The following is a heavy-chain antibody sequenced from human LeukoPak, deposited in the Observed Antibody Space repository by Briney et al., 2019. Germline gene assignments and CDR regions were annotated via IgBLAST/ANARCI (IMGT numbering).Heavy chain of an antibody. Sequence: WASVKVSCKASGGTFSSYAISWVRQAPGQGLEWMGRIIPILGIANYAQKFQGRVTITADKSTSTAYMELSSLRSEDTAVYYCAREDILTGYAQDYYYGMDVWGQGTTVTVSS. CDR2: IIPILGIA. V-gene: IGHV1-69*04. CDR3: AREDILTGYAQDYYYGMDV. D-gene: IGHD3-9*01. CDR1: GGTFSSYA. J-gene: IGHJ6*02.